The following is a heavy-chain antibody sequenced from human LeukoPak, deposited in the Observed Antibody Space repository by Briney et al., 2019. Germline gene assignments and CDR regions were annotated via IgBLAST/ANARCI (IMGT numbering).Heavy chain of an antibody. V-gene: IGHV1-69*04. Sequence: GASVTVSFKASGGTCSSYAISWVRQAPGQGLEWMGRIIPIFGLANYAQKFQGRVTITADKSTSTAYMELSSLRSEDTAVYYCAREPYDYWGQGTLVTVSS. CDR1: GGTCSSYA. J-gene: IGHJ4*02. CDR3: AREPYDY. CDR2: IIPIFGLA.